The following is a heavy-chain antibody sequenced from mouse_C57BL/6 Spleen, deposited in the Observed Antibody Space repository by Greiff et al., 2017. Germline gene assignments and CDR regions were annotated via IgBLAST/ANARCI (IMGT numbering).Heavy chain of an antibody. CDR3: ARGATVPFEY. Sequence: QVQLKQSGPELVKPGASVKISCKASGYSFTSYYIHWVKQRPGQGLEWIGWIYPGSGNTKYNEKFKGKATLTADTSSSTAYMQLSSLTSEDSAVYYCARGATVPFEYWGQGTTLTVSS. J-gene: IGHJ2*01. CDR1: GYSFTSYY. CDR2: IYPGSGNT. V-gene: IGHV1-66*01. D-gene: IGHD1-1*01.